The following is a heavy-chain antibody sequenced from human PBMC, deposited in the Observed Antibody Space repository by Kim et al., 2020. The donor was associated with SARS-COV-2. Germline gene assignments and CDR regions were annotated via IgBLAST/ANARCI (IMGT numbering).Heavy chain of an antibody. Sequence: SVKVSCKASGGTFSSYAISWVRQAPGQGLEWMGRIIPILGIANYAQKFQGRVTITADTSTSTAYLELSSLRSEDTAVYYCARDLQGDSRSWYVVFLDPW. D-gene: IGHD6-13*01. CDR1: GGTFSSYA. J-gene: IGHJ5*02. V-gene: IGHV1-69*04. CDR2: IIPILGIA. CDR3: ARDLQGDSRSWYVVFLDP.